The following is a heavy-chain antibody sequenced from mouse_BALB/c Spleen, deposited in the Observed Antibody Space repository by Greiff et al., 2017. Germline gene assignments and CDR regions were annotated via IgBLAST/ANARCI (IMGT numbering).Heavy chain of an antibody. CDR2: IHYSGST. D-gene: IGHD2-1*01. CDR3: ARSGGNLAWFAY. V-gene: IGHV3-1*02. CDR1: GYSITSGYS. J-gene: IGHJ3*01. Sequence: DVKLQESGPDLVKPSQSLSLTCTVTGYSITSGYSWHWIRQFPGNKLEWMGYIHYSGSTNYNPSLKSRISITRDTSKNQFFLQLNSVTTEDTATYYCARSGGNLAWFAYWGQGTLVTVSA.